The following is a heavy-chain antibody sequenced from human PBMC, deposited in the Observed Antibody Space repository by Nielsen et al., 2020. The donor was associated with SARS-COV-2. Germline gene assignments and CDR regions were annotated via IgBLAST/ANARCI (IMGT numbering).Heavy chain of an antibody. CDR3: ARDGDIAVAGSYFDY. D-gene: IGHD6-19*01. Sequence: LSCAISGDSVSSNSAAWNWIRQSPSRGLEWLGRTYYRSKWYNDYAVSVKSRITINPDTSKNQFSLQLNSVTPEDTAVYYCARDGDIAVAGSYFDYWGQGTLVTVSS. J-gene: IGHJ4*02. CDR1: GDSVSSNSAA. V-gene: IGHV6-1*01. CDR2: TYYRSKWYN.